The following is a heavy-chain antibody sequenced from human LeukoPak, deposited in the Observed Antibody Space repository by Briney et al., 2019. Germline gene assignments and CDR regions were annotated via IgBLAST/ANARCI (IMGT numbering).Heavy chain of an antibody. D-gene: IGHD2-2*01. Sequence: ASVKVSCKASGYTFSTYYIHWVRQAPGQGLEWMGWISAYNGNTNYAQRLQGRVTMTTDTSTSTAYMELRSLTSDDTAVYYCARVGAYCTSTSCLDYWGQGTLVTVSS. CDR3: ARVGAYCTSTSCLDY. CDR2: ISAYNGNT. V-gene: IGHV1-18*04. J-gene: IGHJ4*02. CDR1: GYTFSTYY.